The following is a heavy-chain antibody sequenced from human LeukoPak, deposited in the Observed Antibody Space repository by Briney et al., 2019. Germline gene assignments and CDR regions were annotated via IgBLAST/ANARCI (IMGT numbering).Heavy chain of an antibody. Sequence: HGESLQISCKGSAYSFTSYWIGWVRQMPAKGLEWMGIIYPGDSDTRYSPSSQDRVTISADNSISNAYLQGSSLKASDTAMYYCARLPCSGGSCYGNYYYYYMDVWGKGTTVTVSS. CDR3: ARLPCSGGSCYGNYYYYYMDV. V-gene: IGHV5-51*01. D-gene: IGHD2-15*01. J-gene: IGHJ6*03. CDR1: AYSFTSYW. CDR2: IYPGDSDT.